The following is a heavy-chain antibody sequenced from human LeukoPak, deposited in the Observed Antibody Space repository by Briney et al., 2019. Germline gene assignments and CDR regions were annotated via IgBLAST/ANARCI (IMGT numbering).Heavy chain of an antibody. V-gene: IGHV4-59*01. J-gene: IGHJ4*02. CDR2: ISYTGST. D-gene: IGHD3-10*01. CDR1: GGSISRYY. Sequence: PSETLSLTCTVSGGSISRYYWSWIRQPPGKGLEWIGYISYTGSTDYNPSLKSRVTISVDTSKNQFSLNLSSVTAADTAVYYCARGYGSGSYNNFNHWGQGILVTVSS. CDR3: ARGYGSGSYNNFNH.